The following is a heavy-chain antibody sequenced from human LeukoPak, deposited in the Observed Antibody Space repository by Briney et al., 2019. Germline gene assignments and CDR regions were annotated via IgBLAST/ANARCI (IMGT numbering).Heavy chain of an antibody. CDR1: GFTFSSYT. Sequence: GGSLRLSCAASGFTFSSYTMNWVRQAPGKGLEWVSSISSSSSYMYYADSVKGRFTISRNNAKNSLYLQMNSLRAEDTAVYYCARDRDVPAIGMDVWGQGTTVTVSS. CDR3: ARDRDVPAIGMDV. V-gene: IGHV3-21*06. J-gene: IGHJ6*02. CDR2: ISSSSSYM.